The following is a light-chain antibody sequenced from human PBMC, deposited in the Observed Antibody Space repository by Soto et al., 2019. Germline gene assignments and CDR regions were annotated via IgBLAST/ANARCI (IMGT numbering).Light chain of an antibody. CDR2: GVS. CDR1: QSVPSNF. Sequence: EIVLTQSPGTLSLSPGERATLSCRASQSVPSNFLAWYQQKPGQAPILVIYGVSRRETGIPDRFSGSGSGTDFTLTISRLEPEDFAVYYCQQYDSSWTFGQGTKVEIK. J-gene: IGKJ1*01. V-gene: IGKV3-20*01. CDR3: QQYDSSWT.